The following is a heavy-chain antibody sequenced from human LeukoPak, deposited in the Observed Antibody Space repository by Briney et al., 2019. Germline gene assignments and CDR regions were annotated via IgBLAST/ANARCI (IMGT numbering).Heavy chain of an antibody. J-gene: IGHJ4*02. CDR3: ARDRYYYGSGSYRLDY. CDR1: GGSISSYY. V-gene: IGHV4-59*01. Sequence: SETLSLTCTVSGGSISSYYWSWIRQPPGKGLEWIGYIYYSGRTNYNPSLKSRVTISVDTSKNQFSLKLSSVTAADTAVYYCARDRYYYGSGSYRLDYWGQGTLVTVSS. CDR2: IYYSGRT. D-gene: IGHD3-10*01.